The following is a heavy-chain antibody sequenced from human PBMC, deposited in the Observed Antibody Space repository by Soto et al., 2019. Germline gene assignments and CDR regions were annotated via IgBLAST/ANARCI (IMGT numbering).Heavy chain of an antibody. Sequence: PGGSLRLSCAASGFTFSSYSISWVRQAPGKGLEWISYITSPSSVIRYADSVQGRFTISRDNAKNSLYLQMDRLRDEDTAVYFCARSGYPYGMDVWGQGTTVTVSS. CDR3: ARSGYPYGMDV. D-gene: IGHD5-18*01. CDR2: ITSPSSVI. V-gene: IGHV3-48*02. CDR1: GFTFSSYS. J-gene: IGHJ6*02.